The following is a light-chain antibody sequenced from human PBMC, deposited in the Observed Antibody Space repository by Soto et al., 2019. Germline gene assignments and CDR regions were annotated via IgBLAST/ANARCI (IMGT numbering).Light chain of an antibody. V-gene: IGKV3-20*01. CDR2: DAS. CDR1: QSVPKSY. J-gene: IGKJ5*01. Sequence: IVLTQSPGTLSLSPRERATLSCRASQSVPKSYLAWYQQRPGQAPRLLIYDASNRATGIPDRFSGSESGTDFTLTISRLEPEDFAVYYCHQYAWSPLTFGQGTRLEIK. CDR3: HQYAWSPLT.